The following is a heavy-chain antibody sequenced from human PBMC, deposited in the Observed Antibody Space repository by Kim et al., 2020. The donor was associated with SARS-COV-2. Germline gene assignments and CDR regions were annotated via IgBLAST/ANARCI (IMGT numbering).Heavy chain of an antibody. CDR3: ARHRRYDFWSGYYRGYFQY. V-gene: IGHV4-39*01. CDR2: IYYSGST. D-gene: IGHD3-3*01. CDR1: GGSISSSSYY. Sequence: SETLSLTCTVSGGSISSSSYYWGWIRQPPGKGLEWIGSIYYSGSTYYNPSLKSRVTITEDTSKNQFSLKLSSVTAADTTVYYCARHRRYDFWSGYYRGYFQYWGPGTQVAVSP. J-gene: IGHJ4*02.